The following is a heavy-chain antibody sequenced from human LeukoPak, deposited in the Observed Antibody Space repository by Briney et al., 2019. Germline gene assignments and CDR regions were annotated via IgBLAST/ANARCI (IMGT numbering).Heavy chain of an antibody. J-gene: IGHJ4*02. D-gene: IGHD2-2*01. CDR1: GFAFSTYA. V-gene: IGHV3-23*01. CDR3: APKYQLPLDY. Sequence: QLGGSLRLSCAASGFAFSTYAMSWVRQAPGKGLEWVSAISGSGTSAYYADSVKGRFTISRDNSKSTLYLQMTSLRAEGTAVYYCAPKYQLPLDYWGPGTLVTVSS. CDR2: ISGSGTSA.